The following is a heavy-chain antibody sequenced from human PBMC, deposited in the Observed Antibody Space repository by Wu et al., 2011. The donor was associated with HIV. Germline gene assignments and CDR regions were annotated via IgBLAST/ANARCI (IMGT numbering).Heavy chain of an antibody. CDR1: GYTFTSYY. CDR3: AACPYYYDSSGYYPPGSSRYYYYGMDV. V-gene: IGHV1-46*01. J-gene: IGHJ6*02. D-gene: IGHD3-22*01. CDR2: INPSGGST. Sequence: QVQLVQSGAEVKKPGASVKVSCKAFGYTFTSYYMHWVRQAPGQGLEWMGIINPSGGSTSYAQKFQGRVTMTRDTSTSTVYMELISLRSEDTAVYYCAACPYYYDSSGYYPPGSSRYYYYGMDVWGQGTTVTVS.